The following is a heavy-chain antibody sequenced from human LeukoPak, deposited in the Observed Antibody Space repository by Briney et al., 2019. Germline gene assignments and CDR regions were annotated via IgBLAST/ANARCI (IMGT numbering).Heavy chain of an antibody. J-gene: IGHJ3*02. D-gene: IGHD3-10*01. CDR3: ARAGSPDAFDI. CDR1: GFTFSNYA. V-gene: IGHV3-23*01. CDR2: ISATGNSA. Sequence: GGYLRLSCEGSGFTFSNYAMAWVRQAPGKGLEWVSSISATGNSALYTDSVRGRFTISRDNSENTLYLQMNSLRAEDTAVYYCARAGSPDAFDIWGQGTMVTVSS.